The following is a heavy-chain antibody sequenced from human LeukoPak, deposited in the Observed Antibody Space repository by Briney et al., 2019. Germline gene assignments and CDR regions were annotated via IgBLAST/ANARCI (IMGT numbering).Heavy chain of an antibody. CDR2: IYYSGST. V-gene: IGHV4-30-4*08. D-gene: IGHD2-21*01. CDR3: ARVHGTAYCGGDCPPYYFDY. CDR1: GGSISSGDYY. Sequence: PSETLSLTCTVSGGSISSGDYYWSWIRQPPGKGLEWIGYIYYSGSTYYNPSLKSRVTISVDTSKNQFSLKLSSVTAADTAVYYCARVHGTAYCGGDCPPYYFDYWGQGTLVTVSS. J-gene: IGHJ4*02.